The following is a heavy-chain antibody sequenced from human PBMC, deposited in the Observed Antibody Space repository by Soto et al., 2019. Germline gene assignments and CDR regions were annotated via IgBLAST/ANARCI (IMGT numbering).Heavy chain of an antibody. Sequence: PGGALRLSCAASGFTFSSDDVNWVRQAPGKGLEWVSYLSSSGSIMYYADSVKGRFTISRDNAKNSLHLQMNSLRAEDTAVYYSARGRYLGDWGQGTLVTV. CDR3: ARGRYLGD. CDR1: GFTFSSDD. J-gene: IGHJ4*02. V-gene: IGHV3-48*03. D-gene: IGHD1-26*01. CDR2: LSSSGSIM.